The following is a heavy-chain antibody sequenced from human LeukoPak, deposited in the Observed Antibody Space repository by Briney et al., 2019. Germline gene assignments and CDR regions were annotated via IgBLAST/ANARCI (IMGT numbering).Heavy chain of an antibody. CDR2: INHSGST. Sequence: SETLSLTCAVYGGSFSGYYWSWIRQPPGKGLEWIGEINHSGSTNYNPSLKSRVTISVDTSKNQFSLKLSSVTAADTAVYYCARGSSSWNYYYYMDVWGKGTTVTVSS. D-gene: IGHD6-13*01. CDR1: GGSFSGYY. V-gene: IGHV4-34*01. CDR3: ARGSSSWNYYYYMDV. J-gene: IGHJ6*03.